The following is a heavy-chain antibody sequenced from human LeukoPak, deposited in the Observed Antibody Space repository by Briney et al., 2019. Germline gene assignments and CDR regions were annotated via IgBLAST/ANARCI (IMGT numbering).Heavy chain of an antibody. CDR3: AKDGDIVVVPAMDV. CDR1: GFTFSSYA. Sequence: PGGSLRLSCAASGFTFSSYAMSWVRQAPGKGLEWVSAISGSGGSTYYADSVRGRFTISRDNSKNTLYLQMNSLRAEDTAVYYCAKDGDIVVVPAMDVWGQGTLVTVSS. J-gene: IGHJ4*02. V-gene: IGHV3-23*01. D-gene: IGHD2-2*01. CDR2: ISGSGGST.